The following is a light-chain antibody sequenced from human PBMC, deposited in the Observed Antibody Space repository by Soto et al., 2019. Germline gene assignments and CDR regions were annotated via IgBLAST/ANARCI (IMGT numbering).Light chain of an antibody. V-gene: IGLV2-14*01. CDR2: EVS. Sequence: QSALTQPASVSGSPGQSITISCTGTSSDVGGYNYVSWYQQHPGKAPKLMIYEVSNRPSGVSNRFSGSNSGNTASLTISGLQAEDEADYYCSSYTSSSTGYVFGTGTKLTVL. CDR3: SSYTSSSTGYV. CDR1: SSDVGGYNY. J-gene: IGLJ1*01.